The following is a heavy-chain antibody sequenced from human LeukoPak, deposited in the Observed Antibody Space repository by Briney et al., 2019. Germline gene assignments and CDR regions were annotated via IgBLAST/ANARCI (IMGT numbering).Heavy chain of an antibody. CDR3: ARGGTPGYSSGRIDY. J-gene: IGHJ4*02. CDR1: GFTVSSNY. CDR2: IYSAGNT. D-gene: IGHD6-19*01. V-gene: IGHV3-53*04. Sequence: GGSLRLSCVASGFTVSSNYMSWVRQAPGKGLEWVSVIYSAGNTYYADSVKGRFTISRHNSENTLYLHMNSLRVEDTTVYFCARGGTPGYSSGRIDYWGQGTLVTVSS.